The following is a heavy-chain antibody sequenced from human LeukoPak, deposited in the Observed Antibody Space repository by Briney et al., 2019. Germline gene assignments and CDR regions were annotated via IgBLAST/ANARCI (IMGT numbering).Heavy chain of an antibody. CDR1: GGSFSGYY. CDR3: ARAERRYYYDSSGYYFRSTEFDY. CDR2: IHHRGST. Sequence: SETLSLTCAVYGGSFSGYYWSWIRQPPGKGLEWIGEIHHRGSTNYNPSLKSRVTISVDTSKNQFSLKLSSLTAADTAMYYCARAERRYYYDSSGYYFRSTEFDYWGQGTLVTVSS. V-gene: IGHV4-34*01. J-gene: IGHJ4*02. D-gene: IGHD3-22*01.